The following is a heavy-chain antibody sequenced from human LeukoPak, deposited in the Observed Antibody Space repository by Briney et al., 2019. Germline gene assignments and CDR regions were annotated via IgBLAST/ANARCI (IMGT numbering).Heavy chain of an antibody. D-gene: IGHD1-7*01. CDR2: MNPNSGNT. CDR3: ARSTTPNYYYYYGMDV. V-gene: IGHV1-8*02. J-gene: IGHJ6*02. Sequence: ASVTVSCKASGGTFSSYAISWVRQATGQGLEWMGWMNPNSGNTGYAQKFQGRVTMTRNTSISTAYMELSSLRSEDTAVYYCARSTTPNYYYYYGMDVWGQGTTVTVSS. CDR1: GGTFSSYA.